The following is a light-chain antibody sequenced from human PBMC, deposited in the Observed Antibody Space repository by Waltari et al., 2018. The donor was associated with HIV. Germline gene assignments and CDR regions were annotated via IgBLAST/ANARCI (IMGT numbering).Light chain of an antibody. CDR2: RNT. CDR3: AAWDDSLSGLWV. Sequence: QSVLTQPPSASGTPGQRVTISCSGSSSNIGSNFVYLYQQLPGTAPKLLLYRNTQRPSGVADRFSGSKSGTAASLAISGLRSEDEADYYCAAWDDSLSGLWVFGGGTKLTVL. CDR1: SSNIGSNF. V-gene: IGLV1-47*01. J-gene: IGLJ3*02.